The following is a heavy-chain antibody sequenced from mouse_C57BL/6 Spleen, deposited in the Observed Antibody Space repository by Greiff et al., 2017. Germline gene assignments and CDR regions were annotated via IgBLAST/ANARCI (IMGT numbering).Heavy chain of an antibody. V-gene: IGHV1-64*01. D-gene: IGHD1-1*01. CDR1: GYTFTSYW. Sequence: VQLQQPGAELVKPGASVKLSCKASGYTFTSYWMHWVKQRPGQGLEWIGMIHPNSGSTNYNEKFKSKATLTVDKSSSTAYMQLSSLTSEDSAVYYCARPPDYYGSSYVNWYFDVWGTGTTVTVSS. CDR3: ARPPDYYGSSYVNWYFDV. J-gene: IGHJ1*03. CDR2: IHPNSGST.